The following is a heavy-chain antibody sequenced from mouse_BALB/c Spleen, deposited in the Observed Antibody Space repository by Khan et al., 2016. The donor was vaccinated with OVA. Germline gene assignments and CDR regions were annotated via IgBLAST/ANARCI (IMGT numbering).Heavy chain of an antibody. CDR2: ISYSGST. CDR3: GRWDYDAPNY. CDR1: GYSITSYYA. D-gene: IGHD2-4*01. J-gene: IGHJ2*01. V-gene: IGHV3-2*02. Sequence: EVQLQESGPGLVKPSQSLSLTCTVTGYSITSYYAWNWLRQFPGNQLEWMGFISYSGSTSYNPSLKSRISITRDTSKNQFFLQLNSVTTEETANYCVGRWDYDAPNYWGQGTTLTVSS.